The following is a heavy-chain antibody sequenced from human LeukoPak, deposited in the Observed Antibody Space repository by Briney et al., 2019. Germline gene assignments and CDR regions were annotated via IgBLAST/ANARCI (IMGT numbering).Heavy chain of an antibody. CDR1: GYTLTDLS. V-gene: IGHV1-24*01. D-gene: IGHD2-2*02. CDR2: FDPEDGET. J-gene: IGHJ6*03. Sequence: ASVKVSCKVSGYTLTDLSMHWVRQAPGKGLEWMRGFDPEDGETIYAQKFQGRVTMTEDTSTDTAYTELSSLRSEDTAVYYCATGDCSSTSCNNYYYYYYMDVWGKGTTVTVSS. CDR3: ATGDCSSTSCNNYYYYYYMDV.